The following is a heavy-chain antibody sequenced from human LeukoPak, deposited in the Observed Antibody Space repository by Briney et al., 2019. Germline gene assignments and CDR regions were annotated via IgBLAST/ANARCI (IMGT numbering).Heavy chain of an antibody. CDR1: GGSISSGGYY. CDR3: ARLPSSTSCLDY. J-gene: IGHJ4*02. V-gene: IGHV4-31*03. D-gene: IGHD2-2*01. Sequence: SETLSLTCTVYGGSISSGGYYWSWIRQHPGKGLEWIGYIYYSGSTYYNPSLKSRVTISVDTSKNQFSLRLSSVTAADTAVYYCARLPSSTSCLDYWGQGTLVTVSS. CDR2: IYYSGST.